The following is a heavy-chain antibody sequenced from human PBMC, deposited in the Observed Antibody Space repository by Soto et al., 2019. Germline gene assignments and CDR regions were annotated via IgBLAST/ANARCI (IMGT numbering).Heavy chain of an antibody. CDR1: GFTFSSYA. Sequence: EVQLLESGGGLVQPGGSLRLSCAASGFTFSSYAMSWVRQAPGKGLEWVSAISGSGGSTYYADSVKGRFTISRDNSKNTLYLQMNSLRAEVTAVYYCAKDPTAMVAFDYWGQGTLVTVSS. D-gene: IGHD5-18*01. V-gene: IGHV3-23*01. CDR2: ISGSGGST. CDR3: AKDPTAMVAFDY. J-gene: IGHJ4*02.